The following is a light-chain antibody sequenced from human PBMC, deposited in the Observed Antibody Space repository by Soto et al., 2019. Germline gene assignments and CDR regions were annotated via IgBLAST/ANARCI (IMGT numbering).Light chain of an antibody. CDR1: SSDVGRYNY. J-gene: IGLJ2*01. CDR3: SSYTGSRAPLV. Sequence: QSALTQPASVSGSPGQSITISCTGTSSDVGRYNYVSWYQQHPGKAPKLMIFDVSNRPSGVSNRFSGSKSGNTASLTISGLQAEDEADYSCSSYTGSRAPLVFGGGTKLTVL. V-gene: IGLV2-14*01. CDR2: DVS.